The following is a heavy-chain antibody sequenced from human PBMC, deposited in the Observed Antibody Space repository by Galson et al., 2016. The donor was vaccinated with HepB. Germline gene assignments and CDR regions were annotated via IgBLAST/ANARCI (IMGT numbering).Heavy chain of an antibody. D-gene: IGHD3-10*01. CDR1: GNTFASHD. V-gene: IGHV1-8*01. J-gene: IGHJ4*02. CDR3: TRGRMYYGSGNDS. Sequence: SVKVSCKASGNTFASHDVNWVRQAPGQGLEWMGWMNPNIGGAGSAQKFQGRVTMTWDPSISTGYMELNSLRSEDTAVYYCTRGRMYYGSGNDSWGQGTLVTVSS. CDR2: MNPNIGGA.